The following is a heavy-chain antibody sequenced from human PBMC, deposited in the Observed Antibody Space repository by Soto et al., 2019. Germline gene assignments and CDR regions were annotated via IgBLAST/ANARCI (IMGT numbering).Heavy chain of an antibody. Sequence: GASVKVSCKASGGTFSNYAINWVRQAPGQGLEWMGGIIPLFGTPNYAQKFQGRVTFTAHKSTSTAYMELRSLRSDDTAVYYCARGWETVGTTTPFAYWGQGTLVTV. CDR2: IIPLFGTP. CDR3: ARGWETVGTTTPFAY. J-gene: IGHJ4*02. CDR1: GGTFSNYA. D-gene: IGHD1-26*01. V-gene: IGHV1-69*06.